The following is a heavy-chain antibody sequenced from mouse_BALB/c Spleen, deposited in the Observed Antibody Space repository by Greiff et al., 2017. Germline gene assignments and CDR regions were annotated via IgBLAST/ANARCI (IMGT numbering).Heavy chain of an antibody. Sequence: EVMLVESGGGLVKPGGSLKLSCAASGFTFSSYAMSWVRQTPEKRLEWVATISSGGSYTYYPDSVKGRFTISRDNAKNTLYLQMSSLRSEDTAMYYCARQLGSRRAMDYWGQGTSVTVSS. CDR3: ARQLGSRRAMDY. D-gene: IGHD3-1*01. CDR1: GFTFSSYA. CDR2: ISSGGSYT. V-gene: IGHV5-9-3*01. J-gene: IGHJ4*01.